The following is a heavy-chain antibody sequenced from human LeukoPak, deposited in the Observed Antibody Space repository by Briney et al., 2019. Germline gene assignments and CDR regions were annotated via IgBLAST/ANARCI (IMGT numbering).Heavy chain of an antibody. D-gene: IGHD5-24*01. CDR2: ISSSSSYI. V-gene: IGHV3-21*01. CDR3: AGEYSGDDGPLDY. CDR1: GFTFSSYA. J-gene: IGHJ4*02. Sequence: PGRSLGLSCAASGFTFSSYAMHWVRQAPGKGLEWVSSISSSSSYIYYADSVKGRFTISRDNAKNSLYLQMNSLRAEDTAVYYCAGEYSGDDGPLDYWGQGTLVTVSS.